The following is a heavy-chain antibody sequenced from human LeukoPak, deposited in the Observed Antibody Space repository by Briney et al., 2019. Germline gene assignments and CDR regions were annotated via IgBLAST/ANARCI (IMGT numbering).Heavy chain of an antibody. CDR2: ISYDGSNK. Sequence: GRSLRLSCAASIFTFSSYAMHWVRQAPGKGLEWVAVISYDGSNKYYADSVKGRFTISRDNSKNTLYLQMNSLRAEDTAVYYCARCGYSNEYYFDYWGQGTLVTVSS. J-gene: IGHJ4*02. CDR3: ARCGYSNEYYFDY. D-gene: IGHD4-11*01. V-gene: IGHV3-30-3*01. CDR1: IFTFSSYA.